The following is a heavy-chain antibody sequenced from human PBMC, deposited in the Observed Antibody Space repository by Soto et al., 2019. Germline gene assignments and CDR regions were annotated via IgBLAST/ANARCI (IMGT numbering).Heavy chain of an antibody. Sequence: SETLSLTCTVSGGSISSSSSSSSYWAWIRQPPGKGLELIGIVYHSGSTQYNSSLKSRVTISVDTSKNQFSLKLTSVTAAGTAVYYCARRSYFDSGNYYYHFDFWGQGTLVTVSS. CDR1: GGSISSSSSSSSY. D-gene: IGHD3-22*01. J-gene: IGHJ4*02. V-gene: IGHV4-39*01. CDR2: VYHSGST. CDR3: ARRSYFDSGNYYYHFDF.